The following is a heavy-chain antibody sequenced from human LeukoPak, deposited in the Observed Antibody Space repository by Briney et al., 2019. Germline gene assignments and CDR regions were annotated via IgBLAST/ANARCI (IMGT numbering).Heavy chain of an antibody. CDR2: IYHSGST. Sequence: GSLRLSCTVSGYSISSGYYWGWIRQPPGKGLEWIGNIYHSGSTYYNPSLKSRVTISVDTSKNQFSLKLSSVTAADTAVYYCARPMHYYDSSGYHDAFDIWGQGTMVTVSS. CDR3: ARPMHYYDSSGYHDAFDI. V-gene: IGHV4-38-2*02. J-gene: IGHJ3*02. D-gene: IGHD3-22*01. CDR1: GYSISSGYY.